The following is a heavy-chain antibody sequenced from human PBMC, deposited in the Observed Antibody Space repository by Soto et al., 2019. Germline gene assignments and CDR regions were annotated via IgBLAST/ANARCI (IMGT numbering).Heavy chain of an antibody. J-gene: IGHJ4*02. CDR1: GFTFSSYW. V-gene: IGHV3-7*03. CDR3: ARSSYYDSSGYCCGY. Sequence: PGGSLRLSCAASGFTFSSYWMSWVRQAPGKGLEWVANIKQDGSEKYYVDSVKGRFTISRDNAKNSLYLQMKSLRAEDTAVYYCARSSYYDSSGYCCGYWGQGNMVTVSS. D-gene: IGHD3-22*01. CDR2: IKQDGSEK.